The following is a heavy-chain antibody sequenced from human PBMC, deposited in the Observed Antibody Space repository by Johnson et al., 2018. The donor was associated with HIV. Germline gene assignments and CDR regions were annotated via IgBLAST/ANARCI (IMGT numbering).Heavy chain of an antibody. CDR3: AKSSSATYYGDAFDM. V-gene: IGHV3-30*02. CDR1: GCTFSNYW. D-gene: IGHD3-10*01. Sequence: QVQLVESGGGLVQPGGSLRLSCAASGCTFSNYWMTWVRQAPGKGLEWVSFIRYDGKDKYYADFVKGRFTISRDNSKKTLSLQMNSLRPEDTAVYYCAKSSSATYYGDAFDMWGQGTMVTVSS. J-gene: IGHJ3*02. CDR2: IRYDGKDK.